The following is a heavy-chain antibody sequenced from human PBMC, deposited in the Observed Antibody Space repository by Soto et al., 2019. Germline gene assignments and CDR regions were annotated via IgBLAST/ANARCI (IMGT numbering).Heavy chain of an antibody. Sequence: QVQLVQSGAEVKKPGASVKVSCKTSGYTFASSGISWVRQAPGQGLEWMGWISAYKRNTNYAQKLQGRLTMTTDSSTITASMELRSLRSDDTAVYYCARVYGSGTQSAFFFDYWGQGTLVTVSS. D-gene: IGHD3-10*01. V-gene: IGHV1-18*04. CDR2: ISAYKRNT. CDR1: GYTFASSG. J-gene: IGHJ4*02. CDR3: ARVYGSGTQSAFFFDY.